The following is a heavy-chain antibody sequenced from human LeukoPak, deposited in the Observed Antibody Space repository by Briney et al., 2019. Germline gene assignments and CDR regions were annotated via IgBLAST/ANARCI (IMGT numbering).Heavy chain of an antibody. Sequence: GGSLRLSCAASGFSFSAYSMNWVRQAPGRGLQWLSYISGDSSTIYYADSVRGRFTISRDNSKNTLYLQMNSLRAEDTAVYYCAKGEEDLASPHDYWGQGTLVTVSS. J-gene: IGHJ4*02. D-gene: IGHD2-15*01. V-gene: IGHV3-48*01. CDR3: AKGEEDLASPHDY. CDR2: ISGDSSTI. CDR1: GFSFSAYS.